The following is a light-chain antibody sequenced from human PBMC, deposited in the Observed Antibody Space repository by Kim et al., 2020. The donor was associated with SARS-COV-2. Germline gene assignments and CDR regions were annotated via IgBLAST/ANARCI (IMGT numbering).Light chain of an antibody. CDR1: QNILSF. V-gene: IGKV1-16*01. CDR3: QQCNSYPIT. J-gene: IGKJ5*01. Sequence: DIQMTQSPTSLSASIGDRVTITCRASQNILSFLAWFQQRPGKAPKPLISGASTLQTGVSLRFSGSGSGTEFTLSISYLQPDDSATYYCQQCNSYPITFGQGTRLEIK. CDR2: GAS.